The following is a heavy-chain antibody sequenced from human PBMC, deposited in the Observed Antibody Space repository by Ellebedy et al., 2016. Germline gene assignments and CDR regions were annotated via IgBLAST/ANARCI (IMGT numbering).Heavy chain of an antibody. CDR1: GYTLTDLS. CDR2: FDPEDGET. CDR3: ATDGGVGAAFEF. V-gene: IGHV1-24*01. Sequence: ASVKVSCXVSGYTLTDLSMLWVRQAPGKGLEWMGGFDPEDGETFYAQNFQGRVTMTEDTSTDTAYMELTSLRYEDTAVYYCATDGGVGAAFEFWGQGTLVTVSS. D-gene: IGHD1-26*01. J-gene: IGHJ4*02.